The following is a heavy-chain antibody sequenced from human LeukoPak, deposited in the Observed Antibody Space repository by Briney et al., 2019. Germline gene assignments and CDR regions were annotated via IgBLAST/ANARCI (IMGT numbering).Heavy chain of an antibody. CDR3: VRDQGGSSSH. CDR2: INRDSGST. D-gene: IGHD6-6*01. Sequence: GGSLRLSCAASGFPFNNFAMSWVRQAPGKGLEWVSAINRDSGSTYYADSVRGRFTISRDNAKNSLYLQMNSLRADDTAVYYCVRDQGGSSSHWGQGTLVTVSS. CDR1: GFPFNNFA. V-gene: IGHV3-23*01. J-gene: IGHJ4*02.